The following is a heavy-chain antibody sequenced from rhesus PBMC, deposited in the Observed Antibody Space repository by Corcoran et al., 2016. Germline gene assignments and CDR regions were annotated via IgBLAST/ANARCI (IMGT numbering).Heavy chain of an antibody. J-gene: IGHJ4*01. Sequence: QVQLQESGPAVVKPSETLSLTCAVSGGSITSNYWSWLRQPPGQGLEWIGRISGSGGSTDYNPSLKSRVTISTDTSKNQFSLKLSSVTAADTAVYYCARDYYYDSGYYDYWGQGVLVTVSS. CDR1: GGSITSNY. D-gene: IGHD3-28*01. CDR2: ISGSGGST. V-gene: IGHV4-173*01. CDR3: ARDYYYDSGYYDY.